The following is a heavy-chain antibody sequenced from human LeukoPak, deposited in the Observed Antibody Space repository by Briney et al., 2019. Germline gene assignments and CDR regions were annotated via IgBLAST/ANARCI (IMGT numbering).Heavy chain of an antibody. CDR1: GGSFSGYH. CDR3: AREDMVRGVLDY. CDR2: INHSGST. V-gene: IGHV4-34*01. J-gene: IGHJ4*02. Sequence: SETLSLTCAVYGGSFSGYHWSWIRQPPGKGLEWIGEINHSGSTNYNPSLKSRVTISVDTSKNQFSLKLSSVTAADTAVYYCAREDMVRGVLDYWGQGTLVTVSS. D-gene: IGHD3-10*01.